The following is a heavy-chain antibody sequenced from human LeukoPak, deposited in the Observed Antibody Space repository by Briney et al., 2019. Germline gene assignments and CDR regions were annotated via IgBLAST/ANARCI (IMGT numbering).Heavy chain of an antibody. D-gene: IGHD1-1*01. J-gene: IGHJ3*02. V-gene: IGHV3-21*01. Sequence: GGSLRLSCAASGVTFSSYSMNWVRQAPGKGLEWVSSISSSSSYIYYADSVKGRFTISRDNAKNSLSLQMNSLRAEDTAVYYCARDGLERDAFDIWGQGTMVTVSS. CDR1: GVTFSSYS. CDR3: ARDGLERDAFDI. CDR2: ISSSSSYI.